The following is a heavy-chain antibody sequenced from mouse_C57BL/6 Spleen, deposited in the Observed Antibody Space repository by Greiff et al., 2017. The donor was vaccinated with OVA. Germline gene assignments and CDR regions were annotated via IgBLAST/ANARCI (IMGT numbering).Heavy chain of an antibody. CDR2: IDPEDGDT. CDR3: TTDYYGSSLEYYFDY. Sequence: EVKLMESGAELVRPGASVKLSCTASGFNIKDYYMHWVKQRPEQGLEWIGRIDPEDGDTEYAPKFQGKATLTADTSSNTAYLQLSSLTSDDTAVYYCTTDYYGSSLEYYFDYWGQGTTRTVSS. J-gene: IGHJ2*01. CDR1: GFNIKDYY. D-gene: IGHD1-1*01. V-gene: IGHV14-1*01.